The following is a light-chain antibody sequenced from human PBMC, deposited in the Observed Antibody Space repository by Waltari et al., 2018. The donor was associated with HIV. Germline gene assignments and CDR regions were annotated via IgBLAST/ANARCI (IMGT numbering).Light chain of an antibody. CDR3: QTWSV. J-gene: IGLJ3*02. CDR1: SGHSSYA. CDR2: LNSDGSH. Sequence: QLVLTQSPSASASLGASVKLTCTLSSGHSSYAIAWHQQQPEKGPRYLMKLNSDGSHSKGDGIPDRFSGSSSGAERYLTISSLQSEDEADYYFQTWSVFGGGTKLTVL. V-gene: IGLV4-69*01.